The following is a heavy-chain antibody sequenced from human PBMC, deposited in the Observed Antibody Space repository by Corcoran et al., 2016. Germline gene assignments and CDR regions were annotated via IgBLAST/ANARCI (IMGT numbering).Heavy chain of an antibody. Sequence: QVQLVESGGGVVQPGRSLRLSCVVSGFTFSTYGMHWVRQAPGKGLEWVALISNDGSNICYVDSVKGRFTISRDNSKNTRYLQMNSLSPEDTAVYYGASGGEDYWGQGTRVTVSS. CDR1: GFTFSTYG. CDR3: ASGGEDY. D-gene: IGHD3-16*01. J-gene: IGHJ4*02. V-gene: IGHV3-30*03. CDR2: ISNDGSNI.